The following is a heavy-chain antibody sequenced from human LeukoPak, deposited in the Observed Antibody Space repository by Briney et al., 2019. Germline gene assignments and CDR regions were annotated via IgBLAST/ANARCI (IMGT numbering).Heavy chain of an antibody. J-gene: IGHJ4*02. Sequence: GGSLRLSCAASGFTFSTYWMHWVRQAPGKGLVWVARINTDGSTTTYADSVKGRLTISRDNAKNTQYLQMNSLRAEDTAVYYCARDLRNEWGYWGQGTLVTVSS. V-gene: IGHV3-74*01. CDR1: GFTFSTYW. CDR3: ARDLRNEWGY. D-gene: IGHD1-26*01. CDR2: INTDGSTT.